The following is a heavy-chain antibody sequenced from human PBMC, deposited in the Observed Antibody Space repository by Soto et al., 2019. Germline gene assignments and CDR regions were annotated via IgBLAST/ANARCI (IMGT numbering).Heavy chain of an antibody. CDR3: AKDCSSHGPGEVIVQPFDY. CDR1: GFTFNTYG. V-gene: IGHV3-30*18. D-gene: IGHD2-21*01. Sequence: QVQLVESGGGVVQPGRSLRLSCAASGFTFNTYGMHWVRQAPGKGLEWVALILYDGSNEYYADSVKGRFTISRDNSRNTLYLEMNSRRAEDTAVYYCAKDCSSHGPGEVIVQPFDYWGQGMLVTVSS. CDR2: ILYDGSNE. J-gene: IGHJ4*02.